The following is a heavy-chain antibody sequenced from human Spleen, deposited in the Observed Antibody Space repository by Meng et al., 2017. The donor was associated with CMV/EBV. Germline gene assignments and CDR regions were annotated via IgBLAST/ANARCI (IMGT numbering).Heavy chain of an antibody. CDR1: GYTFTDYY. CDR2: INPNSGGT. V-gene: IGHV1-2*02. Sequence: ASVKVSCKASGYTFTDYYMHWVRQAPGQGLEWMGWINPNSGGTNYAQKFQDRVTMPRDTSISTAYMELSRLRSDDTAVYYCASGHGSGTYYNDAFDIWGQGTMVTVSS. J-gene: IGHJ3*02. CDR3: ASGHGSGTYYNDAFDI. D-gene: IGHD3-10*01.